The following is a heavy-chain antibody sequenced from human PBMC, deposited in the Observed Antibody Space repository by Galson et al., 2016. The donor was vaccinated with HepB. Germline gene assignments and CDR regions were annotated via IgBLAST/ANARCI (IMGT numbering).Heavy chain of an antibody. CDR2: INHRGTT. D-gene: IGHD3/OR15-3a*01. CDR1: SGSLSGYY. CDR3: ARGVELDTIDAFDI. V-gene: IGHV4-34*01. Sequence: ETLSLTCAVYSGSLSGYYWTWIRQPPGKGLEWIGEINHRGTTNYNPSLNSRVTISLGTSNNQFSLRLTSVTAADTAVYYCARGVELDTIDAFDIWGQGTMVTVSS. J-gene: IGHJ3*02.